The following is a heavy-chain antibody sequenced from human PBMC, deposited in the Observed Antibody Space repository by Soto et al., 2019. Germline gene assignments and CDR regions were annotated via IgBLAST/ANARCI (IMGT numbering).Heavy chain of an antibody. CDR2: IYWDDDK. J-gene: IGHJ4*02. V-gene: IGHV2-5*02. CDR1: GFSLSTSGVG. Sequence: QITLKESGPPLVKPTQTLTLTCTFSGFSLSTSGVGVGWIRQPPGKALEWLALIYWDDDKRYSPSLKSRLTITKDTSKNQVVLTMTNMDPVDTATYYCARRQTYCGGNCYSGFDYWGQGTLVTVSS. D-gene: IGHD2-21*02. CDR3: ARRQTYCGGNCYSGFDY.